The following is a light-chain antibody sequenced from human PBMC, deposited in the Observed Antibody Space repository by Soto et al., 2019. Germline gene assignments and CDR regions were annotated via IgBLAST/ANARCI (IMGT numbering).Light chain of an antibody. CDR2: ENY. J-gene: IGLJ2*01. CDR3: GAWDNSLTGGV. V-gene: IGLV1-51*02. Sequence: QSALTQPPSVSAAPGQKGTISCSGSASNIGNNYVSWYQQLPGTAPKLLIYENYERPSGIPDRFSGSKSGTSATLGITGLQPGDEADYYCGAWDNSLTGGVFGGGTKVTVL. CDR1: ASNIGNNY.